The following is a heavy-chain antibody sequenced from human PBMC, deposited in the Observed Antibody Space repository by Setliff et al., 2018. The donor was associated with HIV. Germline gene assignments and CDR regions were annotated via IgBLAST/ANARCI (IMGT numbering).Heavy chain of an antibody. D-gene: IGHD3-3*01. V-gene: IGHV4-38-2*01. Sequence: PSETLSLTCAVSGYSISSGYYWGWIRQPPGKGLEWIGSIYHTGSTYYKPSLKSRVTISADTSKNQFSLRLSSVIAADTAVYYCARIFGDQGYYYGMDVWGQGTTVTVSS. J-gene: IGHJ6*02. CDR2: IYHTGST. CDR3: ARIFGDQGYYYGMDV. CDR1: GYSISSGYY.